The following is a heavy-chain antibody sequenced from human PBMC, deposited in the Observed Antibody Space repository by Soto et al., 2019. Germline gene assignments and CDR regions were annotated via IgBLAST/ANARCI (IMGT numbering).Heavy chain of an antibody. CDR3: VRDHAWAFDL. CDR2: IKQDGSEK. Sequence: PGGSLRLSCAASGFTFSSYWMSWVRQAPGKGLEWVANIKQDGSEKYYVDSMKGRVTISIDEADNSVYLQMTSLRDEDTAVYYCVRDHAWAFDLWGQGAMVTVSS. J-gene: IGHJ3*01. V-gene: IGHV3-7*01. CDR1: GFTFSSYW.